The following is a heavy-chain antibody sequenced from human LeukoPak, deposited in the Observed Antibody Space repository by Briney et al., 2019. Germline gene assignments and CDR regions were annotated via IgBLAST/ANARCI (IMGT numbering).Heavy chain of an antibody. CDR3: TRGKGDQGWY. J-gene: IGHJ4*02. CDR2: IRSKAYGGTT. D-gene: IGHD2-15*01. V-gene: IGHV3-49*03. CDR1: GFTFGDYA. Sequence: GGSLRLSCTASGFTFGDYAMSWFRQAAGKGLEWVGFIRSKAYGGTTEYAASVKGRFTISRDDSKSIAYLQMNSLKTEDTAVYYCTRGKGDQGWYWGQGTLVTVSS.